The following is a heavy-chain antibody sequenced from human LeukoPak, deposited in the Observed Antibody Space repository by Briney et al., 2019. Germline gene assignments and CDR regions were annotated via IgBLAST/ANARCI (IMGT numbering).Heavy chain of an antibody. CDR1: GYSFTTYL. CDR2: IYPGDSDA. CDR3: ARQQVGATIPLDY. J-gene: IGHJ4*02. V-gene: IGHV5-51*01. D-gene: IGHD1-26*01. Sequence: GESLKISCKGSGYSFTTYLIAWVRQMPGKGLEWMGIIYPGDSDARYSPSFQGQVTFSADKSISTAYLQWSSLKASDTAMYYCARQQVGATIPLDYWGQGTLVTVSS.